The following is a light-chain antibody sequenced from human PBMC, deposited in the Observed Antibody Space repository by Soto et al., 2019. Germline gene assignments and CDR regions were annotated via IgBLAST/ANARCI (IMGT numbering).Light chain of an antibody. CDR3: QQYNNWPRT. Sequence: EIVMTQSPATLSVSPGERATLSCRASQSVSSNLAWYQQKPGQAPRLLIYSVSTRATDIPARFSGSGSGTEFTLTISSLQSEDFALYYCQQYNNWPRTFGQGTNLEIK. CDR2: SVS. CDR1: QSVSSN. V-gene: IGKV3-15*01. J-gene: IGKJ2*01.